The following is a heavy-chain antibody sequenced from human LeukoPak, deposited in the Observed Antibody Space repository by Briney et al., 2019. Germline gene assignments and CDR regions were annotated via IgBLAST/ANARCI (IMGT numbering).Heavy chain of an antibody. Sequence: SETLSFTCAVYGWSFNDYYWDWVRQPPGKGRGRIGEINARGDTNYNPSLKSRVNISVDSSKNQFSLTLTSMIAADTAIYYCARGQVPAARGYNWFDPWGQGTLVTVSS. D-gene: IGHD2-2*01. J-gene: IGHJ5*02. CDR3: ARGQVPAARGYNWFDP. CDR2: INARGDT. CDR1: GWSFNDYY. V-gene: IGHV4-34*01.